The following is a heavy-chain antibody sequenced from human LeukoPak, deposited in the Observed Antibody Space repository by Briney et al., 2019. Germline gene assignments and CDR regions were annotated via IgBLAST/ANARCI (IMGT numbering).Heavy chain of an antibody. CDR2: IYYSGST. J-gene: IGHJ3*02. CDR1: GGSISSHY. CDR3: AREDGGGAFDI. Sequence: SETLSLTCTVSGGSISSHYWSWIRQPPGKGLEWIGYIYYSGSTNYNPSLKSRVTISVDTSKNQFSLKLSSVTAADTAVYYCAREDGGGAFDIWGQGTMVTVSS. D-gene: IGHD2-21*01. V-gene: IGHV4-59*11.